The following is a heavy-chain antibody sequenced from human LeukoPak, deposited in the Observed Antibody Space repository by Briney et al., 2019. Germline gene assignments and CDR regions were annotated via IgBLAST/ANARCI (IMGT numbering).Heavy chain of an antibody. CDR3: ARIKGYSRFDI. CDR2: ISGSGNDI. J-gene: IGHJ3*02. D-gene: IGHD6-13*01. CDR1: GFIFSGYY. Sequence: GGSLRLSCATSGFIFSGYYMSWIRQAPGKGPEWVSYISGSGNDISYADSVKGRFTISRDNAKGSLYLQMNSLRAEDTAVYYCARIKGYSRFDIWGQGTMVTVSS. V-gene: IGHV3-11*04.